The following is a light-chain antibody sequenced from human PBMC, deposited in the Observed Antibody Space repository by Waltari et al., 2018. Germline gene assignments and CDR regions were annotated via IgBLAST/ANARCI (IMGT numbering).Light chain of an antibody. J-gene: IGKJ4*01. CDR2: RAS. CDR3: QQYNNRPSLT. V-gene: IGKV3-15*01. Sequence: ETVMTQSPATLSVSPGERATLSCRASQSINSNLAWYQQRLGQAPRLLIYRASTRATGIPARFSGSGSGTDFTLTISSLQSEDFAVYYCQQYNNRPSLTFGGGTKVEIK. CDR1: QSINSN.